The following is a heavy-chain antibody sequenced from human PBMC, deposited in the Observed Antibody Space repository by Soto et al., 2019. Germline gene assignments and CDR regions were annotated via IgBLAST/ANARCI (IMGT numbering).Heavy chain of an antibody. Sequence: QVQLVQSGAEVKKPGSSVKVSCTASGGTFSSYAISWVRQAPGQGLEWMGGIIPIFGTANYAQKFQGRVTITADESTSTAYMAVSSMRSEDTAVYYCASHSGWNYYYGMDVWDQGTTVTVSS. J-gene: IGHJ6*02. CDR2: IIPIFGTA. D-gene: IGHD3-22*01. CDR1: GGTFSSYA. CDR3: ASHSGWNYYYGMDV. V-gene: IGHV1-69*12.